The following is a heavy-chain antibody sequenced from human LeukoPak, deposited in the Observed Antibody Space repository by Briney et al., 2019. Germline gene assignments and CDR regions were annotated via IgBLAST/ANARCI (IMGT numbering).Heavy chain of an antibody. CDR3: AKELSYSDYDLDY. CDR1: GFTFSVYG. Sequence: GGSLRLSCAASGFTFSVYGMNWVRQAPGKGLEWVAAISGNAVSTSYADSVRGRFTISRDNSKNTLYLQMNHLRAEDTAVYYCAKELSYSDYDLDYWGQGTLVTVSS. J-gene: IGHJ4*02. CDR2: ISGNAVST. D-gene: IGHD5-12*01. V-gene: IGHV3-23*01.